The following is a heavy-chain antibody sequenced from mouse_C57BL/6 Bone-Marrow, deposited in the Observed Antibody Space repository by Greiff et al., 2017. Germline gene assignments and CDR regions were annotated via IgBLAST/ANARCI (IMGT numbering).Heavy chain of an antibody. Sequence: EVQGVESGGGLVKPGGSLKLSCAASGFTFSSYAMSWVRQTPEKRLEWVATISAGGSYTYYPDNVKGRFTISRDNAKNNLYLQMSHLKSEDTDMYYCARGLRRLLFAYWGQGTLVTVSA. CDR1: GFTFSSYA. D-gene: IGHD1-1*01. CDR3: ARGLRRLLFAY. CDR2: ISAGGSYT. V-gene: IGHV5-4*01. J-gene: IGHJ3*01.